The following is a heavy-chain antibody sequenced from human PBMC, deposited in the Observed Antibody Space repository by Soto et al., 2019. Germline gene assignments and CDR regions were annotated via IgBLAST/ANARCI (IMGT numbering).Heavy chain of an antibody. D-gene: IGHD3-22*01. CDR3: ARGPQYYDSSGYYYVGNDY. Sequence: PSETLSLTCAVYGGSFSGYYWSWIRQPPGKGLEWIGEINHSGSTNYNPSLKSRVTISVDTSKNQFSLKLSSVTAADTAVYYCARGPQYYDSSGYYYVGNDYWGQGTLVTVSS. J-gene: IGHJ4*02. V-gene: IGHV4-34*01. CDR2: INHSGST. CDR1: GGSFSGYY.